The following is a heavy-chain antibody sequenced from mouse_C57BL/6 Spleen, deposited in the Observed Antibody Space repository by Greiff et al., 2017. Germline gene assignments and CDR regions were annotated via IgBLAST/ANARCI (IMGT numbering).Heavy chain of an antibody. CDR2: IRLKSDNYAT. V-gene: IGHV6-3*01. CDR3: TEGGSSPYYFDY. Sequence: EVQLQQSGGGLVQPGGSMKLSCVASGFTFSNYWMNWVRQSPEKGLEWVAQIRLKSDNYATHYAESVKGRFTISRDDSKSSVYLQMNNLRAEDTGIYYCTEGGSSPYYFDYWGQGTTLTVSS. J-gene: IGHJ2*01. D-gene: IGHD1-1*01. CDR1: GFTFSNYW.